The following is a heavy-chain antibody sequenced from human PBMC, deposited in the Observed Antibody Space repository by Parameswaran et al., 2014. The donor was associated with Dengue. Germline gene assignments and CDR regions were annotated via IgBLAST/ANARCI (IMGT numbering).Heavy chain of an antibody. D-gene: IGHD6-19*01. V-gene: IGHV3-7*01. Sequence: VRQAPGKGLEWVANIKQDGSEKYYVDSVKGRFTISRDNAKNSLYLQMNSLRAEDTAVYYCARDGIAVAGTTRGDYWGQGTLVTVSS. CDR2: IKQDGSEK. J-gene: IGHJ4*02. CDR3: ARDGIAVAGTTRGDY.